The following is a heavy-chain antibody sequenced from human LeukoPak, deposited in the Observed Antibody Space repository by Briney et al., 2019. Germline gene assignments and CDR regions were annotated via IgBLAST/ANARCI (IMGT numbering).Heavy chain of an antibody. Sequence: PGGSLRLSCAASGFTFSTYAMSWVRQAPGKGLEWVSAISGSGGSTYYADSVKGRFTISRDNSKNTLYLQKNSLRAEDTSIYFCAKALEQETVIALDSWGQGTLVTVSS. V-gene: IGHV3-23*01. CDR1: GFTFSTYA. CDR3: AKALEQETVIALDS. D-gene: IGHD6-13*01. CDR2: ISGSGGST. J-gene: IGHJ4*02.